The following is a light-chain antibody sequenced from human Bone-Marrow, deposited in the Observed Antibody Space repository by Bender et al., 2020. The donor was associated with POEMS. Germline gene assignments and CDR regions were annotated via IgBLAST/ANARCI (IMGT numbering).Light chain of an antibody. CDR2: DVT. CDR1: SSDIGNYNY. J-gene: IGLJ3*02. Sequence: QSALTQPASVSGSPGQSITISCTGTSSDIGNYNYVSWYQQYPGKAPKVMIHDVTKRPSGVPDRFSGSKSGNTASLTISGLQAEDEADYYCSSYTSRSTWVFGGGTKLTVL. CDR3: SSYTSRSTWV. V-gene: IGLV2-14*03.